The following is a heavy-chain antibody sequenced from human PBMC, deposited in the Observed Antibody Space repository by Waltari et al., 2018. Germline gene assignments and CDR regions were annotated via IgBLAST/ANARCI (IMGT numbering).Heavy chain of an antibody. V-gene: IGHV1-2*06. CDR3: ARGPLGDSGGMDV. D-gene: IGHD3-16*01. Sequence: QVQLVQSGAEVKKPGASVTVSCKASGSTFTGYYMPWVRQAPGQGLEWMGRINPNSGGTNYAQKFQGRVTMTRDTSISTAYMELSRLRSDDTAVYYCARGPLGDSGGMDVWGQGTTVTVSS. J-gene: IGHJ6*02. CDR1: GSTFTGYY. CDR2: INPNSGGT.